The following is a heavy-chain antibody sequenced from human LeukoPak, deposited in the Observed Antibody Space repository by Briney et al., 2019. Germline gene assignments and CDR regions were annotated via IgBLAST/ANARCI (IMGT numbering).Heavy chain of an antibody. D-gene: IGHD3-3*01. CDR2: ISSSGSTI. CDR1: GFTFSDYY. CDR3: ARDKRFLPYYYMDV. J-gene: IGHJ6*03. V-gene: IGHV3-11*04. Sequence: GGSLRLSCAASGFTFSDYYMSWIRQAPGKGLEWVSYISSSGSTIYYADSVKGRFTISRDNAKNSLYLQMNSLRAEDTAVYYCARDKRFLPYYYMDVWGKGTTVTVSS.